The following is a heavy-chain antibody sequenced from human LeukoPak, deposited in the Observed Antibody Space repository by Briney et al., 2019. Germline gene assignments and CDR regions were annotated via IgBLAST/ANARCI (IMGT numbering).Heavy chain of an antibody. CDR2: IYSSGST. D-gene: IGHD3-22*01. Sequence: SETLSLTCAVSGASVSGSNYYWGWIRQPPGKGLEWIGNIYSSGSTYYNASLQSRVTISIDTSKNQFSLKLSSVTAADTAVYYCARESPNYYDSSGVDAFDIWGQGTMVTVSS. V-gene: IGHV4-39*07. J-gene: IGHJ3*02. CDR1: GASVSGSNYY. CDR3: ARESPNYYDSSGVDAFDI.